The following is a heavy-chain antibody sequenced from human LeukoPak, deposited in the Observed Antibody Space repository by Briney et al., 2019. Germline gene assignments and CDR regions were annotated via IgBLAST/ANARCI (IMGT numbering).Heavy chain of an antibody. J-gene: IGHJ6*03. CDR1: GYTFTSYD. D-gene: IGHD4-11*01. CDR2: IIPIFGTA. Sequence: GASVKVSCKASGYTFTSYDINWVRQAPGQGLEWMGGIIPIFGTANYAQKFQGRVTITTDESTSTAYMELSSLRSEDTAVYYCARDDYSNSYYYYYYMDVWSKGTTVTVSS. CDR3: ARDDYSNSYYYYYYMDV. V-gene: IGHV1-69*05.